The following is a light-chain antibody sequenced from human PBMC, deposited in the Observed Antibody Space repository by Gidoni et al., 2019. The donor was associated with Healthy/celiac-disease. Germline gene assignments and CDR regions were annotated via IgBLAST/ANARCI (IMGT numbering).Light chain of an antibody. Sequence: DIQMTQSPSTLSASVGDRVTITCRASQSISSWLAWYQQKPGKAPKLLIYDASSLESGVPSRFSGSVSGTEFTLTISSLQPDDFATYYCQQYNSYPWTFXQXTKVXIK. CDR2: DAS. J-gene: IGKJ1*01. CDR1: QSISSW. V-gene: IGKV1-5*01. CDR3: QQYNSYPWT.